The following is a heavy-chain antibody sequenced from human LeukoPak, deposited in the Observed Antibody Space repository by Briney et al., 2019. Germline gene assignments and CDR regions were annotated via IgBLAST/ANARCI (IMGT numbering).Heavy chain of an antibody. CDR3: AKVKTSGHTPYFDY. Sequence: QTGGSLRLSCAASGFTFSAYAMSWVRQAPGKGLEWVSSISGSGVSTYYVDSVKGRFTISRDDSKNTLYLQMSSLRAEDTAIYYCAKVKTSGHTPYFDYWGQGTLVTVSS. J-gene: IGHJ4*02. CDR1: GFTFSAYA. CDR2: ISGSGVST. D-gene: IGHD6-19*01. V-gene: IGHV3-23*01.